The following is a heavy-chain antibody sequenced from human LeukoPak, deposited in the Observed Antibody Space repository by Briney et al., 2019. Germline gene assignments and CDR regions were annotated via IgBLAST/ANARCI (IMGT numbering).Heavy chain of an antibody. D-gene: IGHD2-2*01. V-gene: IGHV3-23*01. Sequence: GGSLRLSCAASGFTFSSYAMGWVRQAPGKGLEWVSAVSGSGDNTYYADSVKGRFTISRDNSKNTLYLQMNSLRAEDTAVYYCAKEEYQLPHSTFDYWGQGTLVTVSS. J-gene: IGHJ4*02. CDR1: GFTFSSYA. CDR3: AKEEYQLPHSTFDY. CDR2: VSGSGDNT.